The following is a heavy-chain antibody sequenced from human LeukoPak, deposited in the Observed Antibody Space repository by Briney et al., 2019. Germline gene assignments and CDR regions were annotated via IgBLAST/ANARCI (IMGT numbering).Heavy chain of an antibody. Sequence: PSQTLSLTCTVSGDSISSGDYYWSWIRQPAGKGLEWIGRISSSGSTNYNPSLKSRVTISVDTSKNQFSLKLSSVTAADTAVYYCARDETYTSGWQPNHYYYYMDVWGKGTTVTVSS. D-gene: IGHD6-19*01. V-gene: IGHV4-61*02. CDR1: GDSISSGDYY. J-gene: IGHJ6*03. CDR3: ARDETYTSGWQPNHYYYYMDV. CDR2: ISSSGST.